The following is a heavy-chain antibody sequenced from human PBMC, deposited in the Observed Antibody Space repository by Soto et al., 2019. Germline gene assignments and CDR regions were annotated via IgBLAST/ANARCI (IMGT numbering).Heavy chain of an antibody. CDR1: GDTFSNYA. CDR2: VIPVFATP. CDR3: ARGRGWIHFQD. V-gene: IGHV1-69*12. J-gene: IGHJ1*01. Sequence: QVQLVQSGAEVKKPGSSVTVSCKSSGDTFSNYAFSWVRQAPGHGLEWVGGVIPVFATPTYAQKFRGRVTITADESTSTAYMEVSSLRSEDTAVYFCARGRGWIHFQDWGQGTLVTVSS. D-gene: IGHD6-19*01.